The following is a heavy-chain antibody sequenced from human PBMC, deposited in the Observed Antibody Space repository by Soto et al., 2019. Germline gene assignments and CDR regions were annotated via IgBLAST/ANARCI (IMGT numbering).Heavy chain of an antibody. J-gene: IGHJ4*02. CDR2: IFWDDDK. Sequence: QITLKESGPTLVKPTQTLTLTCSFSGFSLSTSGVGVSWIRQPPEKTLEWLALIFWDDDKRYSPSMKSRLTITKEDSKNQVVLILTNTDPADTATYYCARIFTATGGHFDYWGQGTLVTVSS. V-gene: IGHV2-5*02. D-gene: IGHD2-8*02. CDR1: GFSLSTSGVG. CDR3: ARIFTATGGHFDY.